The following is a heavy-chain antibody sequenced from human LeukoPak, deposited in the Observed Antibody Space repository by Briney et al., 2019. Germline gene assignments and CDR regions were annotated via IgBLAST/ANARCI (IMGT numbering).Heavy chain of an antibody. CDR3: ARAQKGVTPGY. V-gene: IGHV4-59*01. J-gene: IGHJ4*02. Sequence: SETLSLTCTVSGGSISSYYWSWIRQPPGKGLEWIGYIYYSGSTNYNPSLKSRVTISVDTSKNQFSLKLSSVTAADTAVYYCARAQKGVTPGYWGQGTLVTVSS. CDR2: IYYSGST. D-gene: IGHD2-21*02. CDR1: GGSISSYY.